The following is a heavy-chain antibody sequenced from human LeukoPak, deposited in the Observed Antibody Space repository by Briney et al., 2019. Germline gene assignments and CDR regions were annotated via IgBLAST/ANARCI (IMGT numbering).Heavy chain of an antibody. CDR1: GYTFTSYG. Sequence: ASVKVSCKASGYTFTSYGISWVRQAPGQGLEWMGWIGAYNGNTNYAQKLQGRVTMTTDTSTSTAYMELRSLRSDDTAVYYCARDFRYGSGSYYCYWGQGTLVTVSS. D-gene: IGHD3-10*01. CDR3: ARDFRYGSGSYYCY. V-gene: IGHV1-18*04. CDR2: IGAYNGNT. J-gene: IGHJ4*02.